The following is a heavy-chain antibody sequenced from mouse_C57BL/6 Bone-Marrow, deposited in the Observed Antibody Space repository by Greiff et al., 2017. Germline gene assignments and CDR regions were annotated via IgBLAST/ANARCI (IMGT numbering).Heavy chain of an antibody. Sequence: EVKLVESGGGLVQPKGSLKLSCAASGFSFNTYAMNWVRQAPGKGLEWVARIRSKSNNYATYYAYSVKDRFTISRDDSESMLYLQMNNLKTEDTAMYYCVYHPFAYWGQGTLVTVSA. V-gene: IGHV10-1*01. D-gene: IGHD5-5*01. CDR1: GFSFNTYA. J-gene: IGHJ3*01. CDR2: IRSKSNNYAT. CDR3: VYHPFAY.